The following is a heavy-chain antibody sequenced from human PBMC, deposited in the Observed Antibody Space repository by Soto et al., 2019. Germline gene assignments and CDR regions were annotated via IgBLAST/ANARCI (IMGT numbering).Heavy chain of an antibody. D-gene: IGHD3-3*01. V-gene: IGHV3-20*04. Sequence: EVQLVESGGRVVRPGGSLRLSCAASGFTFDDYSMTWVRQTPGKGLEWVSDINWNGGSTGYADSVRGRFTISRDNAKNSLYLQTDSVRAVDNSLYYCAWLYWSRYCYFDYWGQGSLVTVSS. CDR1: GFTFDDYS. CDR2: INWNGGST. CDR3: AWLYWSRYCYFDY. J-gene: IGHJ4*02.